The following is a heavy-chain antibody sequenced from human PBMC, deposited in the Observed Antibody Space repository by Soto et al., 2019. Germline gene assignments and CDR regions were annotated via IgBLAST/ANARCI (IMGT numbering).Heavy chain of an antibody. CDR2: IIPIFGTA. J-gene: IGHJ4*02. D-gene: IGHD2-15*01. CDR1: GGTFSSYA. CDR3: ARDSEGGCSGGSCYRNRFDY. Sequence: ASVKVSCKASGGTFSSYAISWVRQAPGQGLEWMGGIIPIFGTANYAQKFQGRVTITADESTSTAYMELSSLRSEDTAVYYCARDSEGGCSGGSCYRNRFDYWGQGTLVTVSS. V-gene: IGHV1-69*13.